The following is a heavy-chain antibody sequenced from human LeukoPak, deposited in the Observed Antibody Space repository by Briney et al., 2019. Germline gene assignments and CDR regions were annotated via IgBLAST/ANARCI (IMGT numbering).Heavy chain of an antibody. CDR2: VSGSGGST. CDR3: AKSPEVVVLVYWFDP. Sequence: AGGSLRLSCAASGFTFSNYAMSWVRQAPGKGPEWVSAVSGSGGSTHYADSVKGRFTISRDNSKNTLFLQMNSLRAEDTAVYLCAKSPEVVVLVYWFDPWGQGTLVTVSS. CDR1: GFTFSNYA. V-gene: IGHV3-23*01. D-gene: IGHD3-22*01. J-gene: IGHJ5*02.